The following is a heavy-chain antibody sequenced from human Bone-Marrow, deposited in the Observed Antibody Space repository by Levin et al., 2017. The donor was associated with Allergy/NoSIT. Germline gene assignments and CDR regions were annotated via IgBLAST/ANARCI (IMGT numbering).Heavy chain of an antibody. D-gene: IGHD2-8*01. Sequence: SQTLSLPCTVSGGSIRSYYWSWIRQPPGKGLEWIGYIYYSGSTNYNPSLKSRVTISVDTSKNQFSLKLSSVTAADTAVYYCARLGYCTNGVCYNPNWFDPWGQGTLVTVSS. CDR1: GGSIRSYY. J-gene: IGHJ5*02. CDR3: ARLGYCTNGVCYNPNWFDP. CDR2: IYYSGST. V-gene: IGHV4-59*01.